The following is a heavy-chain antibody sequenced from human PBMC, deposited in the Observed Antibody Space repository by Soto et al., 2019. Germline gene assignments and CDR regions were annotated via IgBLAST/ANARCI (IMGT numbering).Heavy chain of an antibody. CDR1: GYTFTSYD. D-gene: IGHD2-15*01. J-gene: IGHJ5*02. CDR2: KNPNSGNT. V-gene: IGHV1-8*01. Sequence: ASVKVSCKASGYTFTSYDINWVRQATGQGLEWMGWKNPNSGNTGYAQKFQGRVTMTRNTSISTAYMELSSLRSEDTAVYYCARGGPVVVRLRDWFDPWGQGTLVTVSS. CDR3: ARGGPVVVRLRDWFDP.